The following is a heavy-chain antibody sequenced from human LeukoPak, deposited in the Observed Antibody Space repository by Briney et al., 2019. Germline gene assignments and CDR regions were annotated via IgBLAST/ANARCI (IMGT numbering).Heavy chain of an antibody. CDR2: IYYSGST. CDR3: ARGGRGSPFDY. J-gene: IGHJ4*02. D-gene: IGHD3-10*01. CDR1: GGSISSYY. V-gene: IGHV4-59*01. Sequence: SETPSLTCTVSGGSISSYYWSWVRQPPGKGLEWIGYIYYSGSTNYNPSLKSRVTISVDTSQNQFSLKLSSVTAADTAVYYCARGGRGSPFDYWGQGTLVTVSS.